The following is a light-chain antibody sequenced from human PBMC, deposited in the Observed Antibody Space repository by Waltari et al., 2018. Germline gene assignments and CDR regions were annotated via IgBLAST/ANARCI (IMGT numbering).Light chain of an antibody. CDR1: QSVSSSY. V-gene: IGKV3-20*01. CDR2: GAS. Sequence: EIVLTQSPGTLSLSPGERATLSCRASQSVSSSYLAWYQQKPGQAPRLPIDGASSRATGIPDRFSGSGSGTDFTLTISRLEPEDFAVYYCQQYGSSPTWTFGQGTKVEIK. CDR3: QQYGSSPTWT. J-gene: IGKJ1*01.